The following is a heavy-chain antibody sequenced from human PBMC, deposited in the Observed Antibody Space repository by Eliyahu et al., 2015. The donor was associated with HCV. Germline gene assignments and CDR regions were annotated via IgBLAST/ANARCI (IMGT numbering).Heavy chain of an antibody. Sequence: QVQLQESGPGLVKPSETLSLSCXVSGDXISGFYWXWXXLPPXKGLEWIGYIFYSGSTNYSPSLKSRVTMSVDTSNNQFSLSLASVTAADTAVYYCARSPGNGNYFDHWGQGALVTVSS. CDR2: IFYSGST. CDR1: GDXISGFY. J-gene: IGHJ4*02. D-gene: IGHD1-26*01. CDR3: ARSPGNGNYFDH. V-gene: IGHV4-59*01.